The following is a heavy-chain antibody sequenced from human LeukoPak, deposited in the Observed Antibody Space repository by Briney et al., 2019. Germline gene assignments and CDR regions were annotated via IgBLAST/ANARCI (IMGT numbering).Heavy chain of an antibody. CDR1: GGTFSSYA. V-gene: IGHV1-69*13. J-gene: IGHJ4*02. D-gene: IGHD4-23*01. CDR2: IIPIFGTA. CDR3: ARDSSAYGGNLGY. Sequence: SVKVSCKASGGTFSSYAISWVRQAPGQGLEWMGGIIPIFGTANYAQKFQGRVTITADESTSTAYMELSSLRSEDTAVYYCARDSSAYGGNLGYWGQGTLVTVSS.